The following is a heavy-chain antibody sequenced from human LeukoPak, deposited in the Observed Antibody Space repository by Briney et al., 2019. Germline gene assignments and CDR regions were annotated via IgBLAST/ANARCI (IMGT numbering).Heavy chain of an antibody. CDR3: ARGGNYWHQWWFDP. Sequence: SETLSLTCAVYGGSFSGYYWSWIRQPPGKGLEWIGEINHSGSTNYNPSLKSRVTISVDTSKNQFSLKLSSVTAADTAVYYCARGGNYWHQWWFDPWGRGTLVSVSS. CDR2: INHSGST. J-gene: IGHJ5*02. D-gene: IGHD1-7*01. V-gene: IGHV4-34*01. CDR1: GGSFSGYY.